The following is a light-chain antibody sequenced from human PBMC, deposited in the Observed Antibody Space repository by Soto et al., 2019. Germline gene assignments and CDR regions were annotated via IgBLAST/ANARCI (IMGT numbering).Light chain of an antibody. Sequence: EIVMTQSPATMSVSPGERATLSCRASQSVSNNYLAWYQQKPGQAPRLLIYGASTRATGIPARFSGSGAGTDFTLTISSLQSEDFAVYYCQQYNNWPRTFGQGTKVDIK. V-gene: IGKV3-15*01. CDR3: QQYNNWPRT. CDR2: GAS. CDR1: QSVSNN. J-gene: IGKJ1*01.